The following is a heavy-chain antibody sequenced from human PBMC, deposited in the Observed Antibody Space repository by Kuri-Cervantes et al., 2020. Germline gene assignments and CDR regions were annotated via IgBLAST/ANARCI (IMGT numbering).Heavy chain of an antibody. CDR3: ASGHCSGGSCYPYYYYGMDV. J-gene: IGHJ6*02. CDR1: GGSISSYD. CDR2: IFYSGST. D-gene: IGHD2-15*01. V-gene: IGHV4-59*01. Sequence: ESLKISCTVSGGSISSYDWTWIRQSPGKGLECIGHIFYSGSTNYNPSLKSRVTISVDTSKNQFSLKMTSVTAADTAVYYCASGHCSGGSCYPYYYYGMDVWGQGTTVTVSS.